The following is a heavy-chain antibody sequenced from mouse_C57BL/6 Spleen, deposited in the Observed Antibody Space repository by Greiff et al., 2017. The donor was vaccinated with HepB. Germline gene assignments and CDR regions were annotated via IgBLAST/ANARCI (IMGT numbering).Heavy chain of an antibody. CDR2: IYPGDGDT. CDR3: ARWLLPYFDV. Sequence: QVQLQQSGPELVKPGASVKISCKASGYAFSSSWMNWVKQRPGKGLEWIGRIYPGDGDTNYNGKVKVKATLTADKSSSTAYMQLSSLTSEDSAVYFCARWLLPYFDVWGTGTTVTVSS. CDR1: GYAFSSSW. V-gene: IGHV1-82*01. J-gene: IGHJ1*03. D-gene: IGHD2-3*01.